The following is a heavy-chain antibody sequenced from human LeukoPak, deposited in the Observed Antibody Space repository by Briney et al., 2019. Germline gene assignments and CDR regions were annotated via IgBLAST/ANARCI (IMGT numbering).Heavy chain of an antibody. V-gene: IGHV3-53*01. CDR1: GLSVSSNF. J-gene: IGHJ3*02. Sequence: PGGSLRLSCAATGLSVSSNFMSWVRQAPGKGLEWVSVIYGGGSTYYADSVKGRFTISRDNSKNTLYLQMNSLRAEDTAVYYCAKDMYDYGGNSDDAFDIWGQGTMVTVSS. CDR2: IYGGGST. CDR3: AKDMYDYGGNSDDAFDI. D-gene: IGHD4-23*01.